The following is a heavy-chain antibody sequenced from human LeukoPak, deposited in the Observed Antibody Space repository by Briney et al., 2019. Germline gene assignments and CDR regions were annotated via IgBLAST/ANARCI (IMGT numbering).Heavy chain of an antibody. Sequence: GGSLRLSCAASGFTFSSYAMSWVRQAPGRGLEWVSAISGSAHQTYYADSVKGRLTISRDNSKNTVYLQMDSLRAEDTAIYYCAKESYGPTAVHFDFWGQGALVTVSS. D-gene: IGHD2-21*02. V-gene: IGHV3-23*01. CDR2: ISGSAHQT. CDR3: AKESYGPTAVHFDF. CDR1: GFTFSSYA. J-gene: IGHJ4*02.